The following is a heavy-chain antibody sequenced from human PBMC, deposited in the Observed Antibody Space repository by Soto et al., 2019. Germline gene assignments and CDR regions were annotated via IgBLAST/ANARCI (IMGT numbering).Heavy chain of an antibody. CDR1: GFTFSSYW. CDR2: IKQDGSEK. CDR3: ARYSSSWYPPYYYYYMDV. Sequence: GGSLRRSCAASGFTFSSYWMSWVRQAPGKGLEWVANIKQDGSEKYYVDSVKGRFTISRDKAKNSLYLQMNSLRAENTAVYYCARYSSSWYPPYYYYYMDVWGKGTTVTVSS. V-gene: IGHV3-7*01. D-gene: IGHD6-13*01. J-gene: IGHJ6*03.